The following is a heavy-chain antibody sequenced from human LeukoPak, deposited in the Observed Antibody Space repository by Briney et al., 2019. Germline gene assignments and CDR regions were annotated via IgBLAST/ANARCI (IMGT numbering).Heavy chain of an antibody. V-gene: IGHV3-21*05. CDR2: INTDSSDI. D-gene: IGHD2-2*01. J-gene: IGHJ4*02. CDR3: ARDTFQPGLIDS. CDR1: GFTFSRYA. Sequence: GGSLRLSCAASGFTFSRYAMNWVRQAPGKGLEWVSYINTDSSDIHYADSVKGRFTISRDNARNTLYLQLSSLRAEDSAVYYCARDTFQPGLIDSWGQGTLVTVAS.